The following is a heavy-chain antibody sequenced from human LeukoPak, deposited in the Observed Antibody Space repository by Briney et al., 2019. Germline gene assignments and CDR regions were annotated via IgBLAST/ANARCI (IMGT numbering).Heavy chain of an antibody. V-gene: IGHV4-59*01. Sequence: SETLSLTCTVPGGSIRGYYWSWIRQPPGKGLEWIGYIYYSGNTNYNPSLKSRVTISVDTSKNQFSLKLSSVTAADTAVYHCARGSGSLFDYWGQGTLVTVFS. CDR1: GGSIRGYY. J-gene: IGHJ4*02. CDR3: ARGSGSLFDY. D-gene: IGHD1-26*01. CDR2: IYYSGNT.